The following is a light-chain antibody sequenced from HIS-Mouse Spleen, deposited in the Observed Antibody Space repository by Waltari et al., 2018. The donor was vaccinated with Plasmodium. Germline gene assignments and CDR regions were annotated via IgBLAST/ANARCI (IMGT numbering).Light chain of an antibody. CDR3: YSTDSSGNHRV. CDR1: ALPQKY. V-gene: IGLV3-10*01. CDR2: EDS. J-gene: IGLJ3*02. Sequence: SYELTQPPSVSVSPGQTARITCSGDALPQKYAYWYQQKSGQAPVLVIYEDSKRPSGIPVRCSGSRSGTMATLTISGAQVEDEADYYGYSTDSSGNHRVFGGGTKLTVL.